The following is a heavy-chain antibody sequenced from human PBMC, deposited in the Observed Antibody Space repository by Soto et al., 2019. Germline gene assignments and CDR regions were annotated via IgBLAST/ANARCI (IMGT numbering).Heavy chain of an antibody. J-gene: IGHJ4*02. CDR3: ARVGTSSSWNYFNY. V-gene: IGHV4-61*01. Sequence: QVQLQESGPGLVKPSETLSLTCTVSGASLTIGNHYWSWIRQPPGKGLEWIGYISYSAITNYNPSLKSRVTISADMSKNQFSLKLSSVTAADTAVYYCARVGTSSSWNYFNYWGQGTLVTVSS. CDR1: GASLTIGNHY. D-gene: IGHD6-13*01. CDR2: ISYSAIT.